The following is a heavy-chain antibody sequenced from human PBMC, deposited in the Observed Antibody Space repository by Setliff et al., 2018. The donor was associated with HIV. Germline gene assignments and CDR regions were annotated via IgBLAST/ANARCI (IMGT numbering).Heavy chain of an antibody. V-gene: IGHV4-59*01. Sequence: SETLSLTCTVSGGSIGSDYWSWIRQPPGKGLEWIGYIYYSGSTNYNPSLRSRVTISVDTSKNQFSLKLSSVTAADTAVYYCATGWRVDAFDIWGQGTMVTVSS. CDR3: ATGWRVDAFDI. D-gene: IGHD2-15*01. CDR1: GGSIGSDY. CDR2: IYYSGST. J-gene: IGHJ3*02.